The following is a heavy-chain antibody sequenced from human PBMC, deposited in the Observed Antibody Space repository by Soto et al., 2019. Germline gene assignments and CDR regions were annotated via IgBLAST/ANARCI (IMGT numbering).Heavy chain of an antibody. J-gene: IGHJ5*02. CDR1: SGSISSSNW. D-gene: IGHD6-13*01. Sequence: SETLSLTCAGPSGSISSSNWWRWVRQPPGKGLERFGEIYHSGSTNYNPSPKSRVTLSAPDPKNQFSLKRSSVTAAHTAVYYYARCIAAAAIENWFDPWGQGTLVTVSS. V-gene: IGHV4-4*02. CDR2: IYHSGST. CDR3: ARCIAAAAIENWFDP.